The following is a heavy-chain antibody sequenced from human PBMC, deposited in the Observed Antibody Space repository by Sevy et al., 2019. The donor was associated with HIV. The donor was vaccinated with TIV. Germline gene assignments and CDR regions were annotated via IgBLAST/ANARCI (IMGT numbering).Heavy chain of an antibody. J-gene: IGHJ4*02. D-gene: IGHD6-13*01. CDR2: ISAYNGNT. V-gene: IGHV1-18*04. CDR3: ARDSDSSSWTLFGY. Sequence: ASVKVSCKASGYTFTSYGISWVRQAPGQGLEWMGWISAYNGNTNYAQKLQGRVTMTTDTSTSTAYMERRSLGADDTALYYCARDSDSSSWTLFGYWGQGTLVTVSS. CDR1: GYTFTSYG.